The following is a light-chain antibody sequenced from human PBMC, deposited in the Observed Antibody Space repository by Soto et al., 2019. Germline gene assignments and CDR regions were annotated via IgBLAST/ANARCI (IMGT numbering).Light chain of an antibody. V-gene: IGLV1-40*01. CDR2: GNN. CDR1: TSNIGAGYD. CDR3: QSYDSSLSASV. Sequence: QSVLTQPPSVSGAPGQRVTISCTGSTSNIGAGYDVHWYQQLPGTAPKLLISGNNNRPSGVPDRFSGSKSGTSASLAITGLQAEDEADYYCQSYDSSLSASVFGGGTKVTVL. J-gene: IGLJ2*01.